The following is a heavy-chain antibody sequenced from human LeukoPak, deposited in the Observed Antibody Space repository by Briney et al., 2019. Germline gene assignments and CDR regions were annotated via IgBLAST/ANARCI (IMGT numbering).Heavy chain of an antibody. D-gene: IGHD1-26*01. Sequence: SVKVSCKASGYTFTSYGISWVRQAPGQGLEWMGGIIPIFGTANYAQKFQGRVTITADKSTSTAYMELSSLRSEDTAVYYCARVGSYSLHFDYWGQGTLVTVSS. V-gene: IGHV1-69*06. CDR1: GYTFTSYG. J-gene: IGHJ4*02. CDR3: ARVGSYSLHFDY. CDR2: IIPIFGTA.